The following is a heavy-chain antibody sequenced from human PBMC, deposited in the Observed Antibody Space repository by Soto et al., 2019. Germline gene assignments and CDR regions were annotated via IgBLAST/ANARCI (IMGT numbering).Heavy chain of an antibody. CDR2: IYYSGST. CDR3: ARSQGGGMDV. D-gene: IGHD3-16*01. J-gene: IGHJ6*02. CDR1: GGSVSSGRYY. Sequence: PSETLSLTCTVSGGSVSSGRYYWSWIRQPPGKGLEWIGYIYYSGSTNYNPSLKSRVTISVDTSKNHSSLKLSSVTAADTAVYYCARSQGGGMDVWGQGTTVTVSS. V-gene: IGHV4-61*03.